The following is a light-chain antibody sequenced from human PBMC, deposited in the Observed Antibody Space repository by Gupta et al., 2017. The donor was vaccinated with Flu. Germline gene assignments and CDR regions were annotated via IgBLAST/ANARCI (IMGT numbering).Light chain of an antibody. CDR2: KTS. CDR1: QSIESW. CDR3: QQENNYSYN. J-gene: IGKJ2*01. V-gene: IGKV1-5*03. Sequence: DIQMTQSPSTLSAFVGDRVTITCRASQSIESWLAWYQQKPGKAPKLLIYKTSSLESGVPSRFSGSGSETEFTLTISSLQPDEFATYYCQQENNYSYNFGQGTRMEIK.